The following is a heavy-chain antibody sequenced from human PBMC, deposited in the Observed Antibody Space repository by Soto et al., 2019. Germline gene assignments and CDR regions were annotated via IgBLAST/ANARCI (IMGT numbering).Heavy chain of an antibody. Sequence: ASVKVSCKASGGTFSSYAISWVRQAPGQGLEWMGGIIPIFGTANYAQKFQGRVTITADESTSTAYMELSSLRSEDTAVYYCARGPGEIVVVISYYFDYWGQGTLVTVSS. J-gene: IGHJ4*02. D-gene: IGHD3-22*01. CDR1: GGTFSSYA. CDR3: ARGPGEIVVVISYYFDY. V-gene: IGHV1-69*13. CDR2: IIPIFGTA.